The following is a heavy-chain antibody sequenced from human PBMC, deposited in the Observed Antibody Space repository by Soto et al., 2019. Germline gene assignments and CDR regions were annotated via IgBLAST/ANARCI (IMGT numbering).Heavy chain of an antibody. J-gene: IGHJ4*02. V-gene: IGHV4-31*03. Sequence: QVQLQESGPGLVKPSQTLSLTCTVSGGSISSGGYYWSWIRQHPGKGLEWIGYIYYSGSTYYNPSLKSGVTLSVDTSKNQFPLKLSSVTAADTAVYYCAGGEVGGYYPAPIDYWGQGTLVTVSS. CDR3: AGGEVGGYYPAPIDY. CDR1: GGSISSGGYY. CDR2: IYYSGST. D-gene: IGHD3-3*01.